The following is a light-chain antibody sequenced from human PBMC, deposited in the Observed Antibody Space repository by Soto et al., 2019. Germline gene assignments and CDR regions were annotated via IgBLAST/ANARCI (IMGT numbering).Light chain of an antibody. J-gene: IGLJ1*01. CDR1: SSNIGTNA. CDR3: AAWDDSLNGYV. CDR2: NNN. Sequence: QSALAQPPSASGTPGQRVTISCSGGSSNIGTNAVNWYQQLPGTAPKLLIYNNNQRPSGVPDRFSGSKSGTSASLAISGLQSDDEADYYCAAWDDSLNGYVFGTGTEVTVL. V-gene: IGLV1-44*01.